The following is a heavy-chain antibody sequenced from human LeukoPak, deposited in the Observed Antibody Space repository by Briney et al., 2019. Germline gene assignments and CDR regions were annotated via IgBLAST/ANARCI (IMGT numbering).Heavy chain of an antibody. Sequence: PSETLSLTCTVSGGSISSSSYYWGWIRQPPGKGLEWIGSIYYSGSTYYNPSLKSRVTISVDTSKNHFSLKLSSVTAADTAVYYCARPDRYDFWFDPWGQGTLVTVSS. CDR1: GGSISSSSYY. CDR2: IYYSGST. J-gene: IGHJ5*02. D-gene: IGHD3-3*01. CDR3: ARPDRYDFWFDP. V-gene: IGHV4-39*02.